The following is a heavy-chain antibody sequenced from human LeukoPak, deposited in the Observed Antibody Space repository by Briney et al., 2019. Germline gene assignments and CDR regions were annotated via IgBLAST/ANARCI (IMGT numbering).Heavy chain of an antibody. V-gene: IGHV4-4*07. CDR3: ARDREGYCGGDCSGYGMDV. J-gene: IGHJ6*02. CDR1: GGSISSYY. D-gene: IGHD2-21*02. Sequence: SETLSLTCTVSGGSISSYYWSWIRQPAGKGLEWIGRIYTSGSTNYNPSLKSRVTMSVDTSKNQFSLKLSSATAADTAVYYCARDREGYCGGDCSGYGMDVWGQGTTVTVSS. CDR2: IYTSGST.